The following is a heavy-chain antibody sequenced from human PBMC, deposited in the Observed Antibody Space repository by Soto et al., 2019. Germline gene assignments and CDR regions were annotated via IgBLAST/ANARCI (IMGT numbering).Heavy chain of an antibody. J-gene: IGHJ5*02. CDR1: GGSISSYY. Sequence: PSETLSLTCTVSGGSISSYYWSRIRQPPGKGLEWIGYIYYSGSTNYNPSLKSRVTISVDTSKNQFSLKLSSVTAADTAVYYCASSTGTNWFDPWGQGTLVTVSS. CDR2: IYYSGST. CDR3: ASSTGTNWFDP. D-gene: IGHD1-1*01. V-gene: IGHV4-59*08.